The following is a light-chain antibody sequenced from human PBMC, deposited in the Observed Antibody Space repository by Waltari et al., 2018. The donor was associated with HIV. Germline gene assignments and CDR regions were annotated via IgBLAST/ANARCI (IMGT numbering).Light chain of an antibody. Sequence: QSALTQPASVSGSPGQSITISCTGTSSDVGGYNLVSWYQQHPGKAPKLMIYEVSKRPSGVSNRFSGSKSGNTAALTISGLQGEDEADYYCCADAGSTTYVIVGGGTKLTVL. CDR1: SSDVGGYNL. V-gene: IGLV2-23*02. CDR2: EVS. J-gene: IGLJ2*01. CDR3: CADAGSTTYVI.